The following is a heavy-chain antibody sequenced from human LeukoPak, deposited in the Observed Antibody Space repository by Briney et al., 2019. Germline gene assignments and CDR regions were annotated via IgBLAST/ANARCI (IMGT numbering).Heavy chain of an antibody. CDR3: VRDNAAADGALDY. Sequence: GGSLRLSCVASGFTFSSHGMHRVRQAPGKGLEWVAVIWYDGSHRYYPDSVKGRFTISRDNSKNTLFLQMDSLRVDDTAVYYCVRDNAAADGALDYWGQGSLVTVSS. CDR1: GFTFSSHG. V-gene: IGHV3-33*01. CDR2: IWYDGSHR. J-gene: IGHJ4*02. D-gene: IGHD5-24*01.